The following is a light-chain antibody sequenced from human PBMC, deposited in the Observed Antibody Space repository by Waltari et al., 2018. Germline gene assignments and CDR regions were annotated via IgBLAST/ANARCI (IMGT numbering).Light chain of an antibody. CDR2: CTN. J-gene: IGLJ3*02. Sequence: QSVLTQPPSVSGASGQTVTIACAGSHPNIGAGFDIFWYRQFPATATILLMFCTNNRPSGLPARFSVSKSGTSASLAITGLQNEDEADYYCQSYDSTRSGWVFGGGTKLTVL. CDR3: QSYDSTRSGWV. V-gene: IGLV1-40*01. CDR1: HPNIGAGFD.